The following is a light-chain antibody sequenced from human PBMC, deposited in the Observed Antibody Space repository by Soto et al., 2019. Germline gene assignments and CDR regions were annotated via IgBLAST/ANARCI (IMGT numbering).Light chain of an antibody. V-gene: IGKV1-33*01. CDR1: HDIRKY. J-gene: IGKJ2*01. CDR3: QQYDNLPRT. CDR2: SAS. Sequence: DIQMTQSPSSLSASIGDRVTITCQASHDIRKYLKWYQQKPGKAPKLLIYSASNLESGVPSRFSGSGFGTDFIFNISSLQPEDLATYYCQQYDNLPRTFGPGTKLEIK.